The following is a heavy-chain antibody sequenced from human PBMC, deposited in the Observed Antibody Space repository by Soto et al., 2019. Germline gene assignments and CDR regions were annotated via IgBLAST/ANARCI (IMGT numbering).Heavy chain of an antibody. J-gene: IGHJ5*02. V-gene: IGHV1-18*01. D-gene: IGHD2-15*01. CDR2: ISAYNGNT. Sequence: PWVTCSCKPYDYTCTIYASSWGRQDPEQGLDWMGWISAYNGNTNYAQKLRGRVTMTTATCKNQFPLKLSSVTAADSAVDYCARGSVTGRWFDPWGQGTLVTVSS. CDR3: ARGSVTGRWFDP. CDR1: DYTCTIYA.